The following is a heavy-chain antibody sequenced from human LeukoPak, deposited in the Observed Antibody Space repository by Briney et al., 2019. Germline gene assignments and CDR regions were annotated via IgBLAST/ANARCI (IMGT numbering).Heavy chain of an antibody. CDR1: GFTFSRYS. Sequence: GGSLRLSCAASGFTFSRYSMNWVRQAPGKGLEWVSAISGSGGSTYYADSVKGRFTISRDNSKSTLYLQMNSLRAEDTAGYYCPKAGYGDYPSSFDYWGQGPLVPVSS. V-gene: IGHV3-23*01. D-gene: IGHD4-17*01. CDR2: ISGSGGST. CDR3: PKAGYGDYPSSFDY. J-gene: IGHJ4*02.